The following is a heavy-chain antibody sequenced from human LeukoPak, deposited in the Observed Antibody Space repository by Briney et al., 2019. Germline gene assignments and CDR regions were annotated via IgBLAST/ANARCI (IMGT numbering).Heavy chain of an antibody. CDR2: IYADGST. CDR3: AKRSVPGRPGY. J-gene: IGHJ4*02. D-gene: IGHD3-3*01. CDR1: GFIFSDND. Sequence: GGSLRLSCAASGFIFSDNDIKWVRQAPGKGLEWVSLIYADGSTHYTDSVKGRFSISRDNSQNTVYLQMNSLRGEDTAVYFCAKRSVPGRPGYWGQGTLVTVSS. V-gene: IGHV3-66*04.